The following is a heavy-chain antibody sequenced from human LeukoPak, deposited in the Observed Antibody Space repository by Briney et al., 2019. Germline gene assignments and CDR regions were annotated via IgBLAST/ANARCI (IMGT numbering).Heavy chain of an antibody. V-gene: IGHV4-38-2*02. CDR2: ISHSGMT. Sequence: TSETLSLTCTVSGYSITSGFFWGWIRQPPGQGLAWIGSISHSGMTYHNPSLKSRVTMSVDTSKNQFSLELSSVTAADTAVYYCTRRISSGSYSDYWGQGSLVTVSS. D-gene: IGHD1-26*01. CDR3: TRRISSGSYSDY. J-gene: IGHJ4*02. CDR1: GYSITSGFF.